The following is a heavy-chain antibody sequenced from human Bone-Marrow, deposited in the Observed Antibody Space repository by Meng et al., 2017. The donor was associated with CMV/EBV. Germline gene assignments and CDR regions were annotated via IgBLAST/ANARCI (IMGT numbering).Heavy chain of an antibody. CDR1: GYSISSGYY. V-gene: IGHV3-21*01. CDR2: ISSSSTYI. Sequence: GGSLRLSCTVSGYSISSGYYWGWVRQPPGKGLEWVSSISSSSTYIYSADSVKGRFTISRDNSKNTLYLQMNSLRAEDTAVYYCAKDLNRYFDWPGAFDIWGQGTMVTVSS. D-gene: IGHD3-9*01. CDR3: AKDLNRYFDWPGAFDI. J-gene: IGHJ3*02.